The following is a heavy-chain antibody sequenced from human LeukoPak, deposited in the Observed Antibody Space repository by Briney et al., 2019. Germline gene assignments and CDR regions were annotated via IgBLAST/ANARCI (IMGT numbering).Heavy chain of an antibody. CDR2: INPNSGGT. CDR1: GFTFNNYY. V-gene: IGHV1-2*06. J-gene: IGHJ4*02. Sequence: ASVKVSCKTSGFTFNNYYMHWVRQAPGQGLEWMGPINPNSGGTNYAQKFQGRVTMTRDTSISTAYMELSRLRSDDTAVYYCARARKTGGDRYYFDYWGQGTLVTVSS. D-gene: IGHD1-14*01. CDR3: ARARKTGGDRYYFDY.